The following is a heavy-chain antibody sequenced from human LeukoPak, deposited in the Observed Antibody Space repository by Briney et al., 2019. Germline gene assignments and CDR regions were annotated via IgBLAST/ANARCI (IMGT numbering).Heavy chain of an antibody. V-gene: IGHV3-23*01. CDR1: GFTFSSYA. CDR2: ISGSGGST. CDR3: AKEYSEYYHDTSGYFGSFDY. J-gene: IGHJ4*02. Sequence: GGSLRLSCAASGFTFSSYAMSWVRQAPGKGVEWVSDISGSGGSTYYADSVQGRFTISRDNSKKTLNLQMNRLRADDTAVYFSAKEYSEYYHDTSGYFGSFDYWGQGTLVTVSS. D-gene: IGHD3-22*01.